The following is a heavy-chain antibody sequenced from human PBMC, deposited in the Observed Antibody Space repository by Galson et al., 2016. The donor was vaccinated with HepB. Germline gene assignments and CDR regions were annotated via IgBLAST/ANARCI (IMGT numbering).Heavy chain of an antibody. CDR3: ARDRYCRGGTCSASWFDP. V-gene: IGHV1-46*01. CDR1: GYTFTSHF. CDR2: INPSGGST. D-gene: IGHD2-15*01. Sequence: SVKVSCKASGYTFTSHFIYWVRQAPGQGLEWMGKINPSGGSTTYAQQFQGRVTMTRDTSTTTAYMELSSLRSDDTAVYYCARDRYCRGGTCSASWFDPWGQGTLVTVSS. J-gene: IGHJ5*02.